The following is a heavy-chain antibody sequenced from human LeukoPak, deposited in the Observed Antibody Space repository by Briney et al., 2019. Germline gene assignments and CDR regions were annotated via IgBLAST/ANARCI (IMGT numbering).Heavy chain of an antibody. V-gene: IGHV1-24*01. CDR2: FDPEDGET. D-gene: IGHD3-22*01. CDR3: ATDEPKDPSYDSSGYYYGY. Sequence: GASVKVSCKVSGYTLTELSMHWVRQAPGKGLEWMGGFDPEDGETIYAQKFQGRVTMTEDTSTDTAYMELSSLRSGDTAVYYCATDEPKDPSYDSSGYYYGYWGQGTLVTVSS. CDR1: GYTLTELS. J-gene: IGHJ4*02.